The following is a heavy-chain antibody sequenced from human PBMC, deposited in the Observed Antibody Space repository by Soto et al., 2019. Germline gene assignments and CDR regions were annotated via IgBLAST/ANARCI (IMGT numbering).Heavy chain of an antibody. CDR3: ASHGGLGVGYFDF. D-gene: IGHD2-15*01. J-gene: IGHJ4*02. V-gene: IGHV1-18*01. CDR1: GYTFTSYG. CDR2: INTDDGNT. Sequence: ASVKVSCKASGYTFTSYGISWVRQAPGQGLEWMGWINTDDGNTNYPQKFRGRVTLTTDTSTSTAYMELRSLRSDDTAVYYCASHGGLGVGYFDFWGQGTLVTVSS.